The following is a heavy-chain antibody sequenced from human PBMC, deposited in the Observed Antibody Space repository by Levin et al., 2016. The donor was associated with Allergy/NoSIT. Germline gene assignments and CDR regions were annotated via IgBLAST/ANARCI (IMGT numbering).Heavy chain of an antibody. J-gene: IGHJ6*02. CDR3: ARDPGAEQLVRLYYYGMDV. Sequence: GESLKISCAASGFTFSSYSMNWVRQAPGKGLEWVSSISSSSSYIYYADSVKGRFTISRDNAKNSLYLQMNSLRAEDTAVYYCARDPGAEQLVRLYYYGMDVWGQGTTVTVSS. CDR1: GFTFSSYS. D-gene: IGHD6-13*01. V-gene: IGHV3-21*01. CDR2: ISSSSSYI.